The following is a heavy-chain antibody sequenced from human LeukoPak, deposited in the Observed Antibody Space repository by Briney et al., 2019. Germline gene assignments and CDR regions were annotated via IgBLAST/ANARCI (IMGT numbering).Heavy chain of an antibody. CDR3: ARRAGGYSHPYDY. J-gene: IGHJ4*02. V-gene: IGHV1-18*01. Sequence: GASVKVSCKASGYSFTSNVISWVRQAPGQGLEWMGWISAYNGNANYAQKLQGRVTMTTDTSTSTAYMELRSLRSDDTAVYYCARRAGGYSHPYDYWGQGILVTVSS. CDR2: ISAYNGNA. CDR1: GYSFTSNV. D-gene: IGHD4-23*01.